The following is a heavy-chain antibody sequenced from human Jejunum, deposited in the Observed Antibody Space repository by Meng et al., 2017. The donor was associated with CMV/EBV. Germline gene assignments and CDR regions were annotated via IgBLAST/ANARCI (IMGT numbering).Heavy chain of an antibody. CDR2: IRNDGSEI. Sequence: QVQLGESGGGVVQPGGSLRLSRVTSGISFSNSGMHWVRQAPGKGLEWVVFIRNDGSEIYYVDSVKGRFTISRDNSKNTVYLQMNSLRVEDTGVYYCVKDKGRTALDYWGQGSLVTVSS. V-gene: IGHV3-30*02. D-gene: IGHD3-10*01. J-gene: IGHJ4*02. CDR1: GISFSNSG. CDR3: VKDKGRTALDY.